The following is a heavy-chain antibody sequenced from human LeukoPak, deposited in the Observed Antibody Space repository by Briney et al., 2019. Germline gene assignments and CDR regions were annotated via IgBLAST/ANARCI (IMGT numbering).Heavy chain of an antibody. CDR1: GATFSKYY. Sequence: GASVKVSCKASGATFSKYYIHWVRQAPGQGLEWMGWISAYNGNTNYAQKLQGRVTMTTDTSTSTAYMELRSLRSDDMAVYYCARIPGIAAAGPDYWGQGTLVTVSS. J-gene: IGHJ4*02. D-gene: IGHD6-13*01. CDR3: ARIPGIAAAGPDY. CDR2: ISAYNGNT. V-gene: IGHV1-18*03.